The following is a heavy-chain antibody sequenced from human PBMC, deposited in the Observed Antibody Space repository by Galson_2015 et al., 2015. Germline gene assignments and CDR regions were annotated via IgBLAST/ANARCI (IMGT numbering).Heavy chain of an antibody. J-gene: IGHJ4*02. Sequence: SLRLACAASGFSFGSYTMNWVRQAPGKGLEWVSSITSGSSYIYYADSVTGRLPISRDNAKRSLYLQLNSRRAEDTAVFYCVRYDAGYGFVYWGQGTLVTVSS. D-gene: IGHD5-18*01. V-gene: IGHV3-21*01. CDR1: GFSFGSYT. CDR3: VRYDAGYGFVY. CDR2: ITSGSSYI.